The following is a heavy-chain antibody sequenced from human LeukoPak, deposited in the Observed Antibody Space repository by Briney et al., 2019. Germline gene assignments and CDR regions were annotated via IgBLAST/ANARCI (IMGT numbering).Heavy chain of an antibody. J-gene: IGHJ6*02. V-gene: IGHV1-2*04. CDR3: ARDQYYYGSGTNGMDV. CDR2: INPNSGGT. CDR1: GYTFTGYY. D-gene: IGHD3-10*01. Sequence: ASVKVSCKASGYTFTGYYMHWVRQAPGQGLEWMGWINPNSGGTNYAQKFQGWVTMTRDTSISTVYMELSRLRSDDTAVYYCARDQYYYGSGTNGMDVWGQGTTVTVSS.